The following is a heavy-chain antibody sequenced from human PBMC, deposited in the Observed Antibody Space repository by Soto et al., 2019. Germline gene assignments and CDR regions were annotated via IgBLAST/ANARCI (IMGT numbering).Heavy chain of an antibody. V-gene: IGHV3-33*01. J-gene: IGHJ6*02. Sequence: GGSLRLSCAASGFTFSSYGMHWVRQAPGKGLEWVAVIWYDGSNKYYADSVKGRFTISRDNSKNTLYLQMNSLRAEDTAVYYCARATAMAAYYYYGMDVWGQGTTVTVSS. CDR3: ARATAMAAYYYYGMDV. CDR1: GFTFSSYG. CDR2: IWYDGSNK. D-gene: IGHD5-18*01.